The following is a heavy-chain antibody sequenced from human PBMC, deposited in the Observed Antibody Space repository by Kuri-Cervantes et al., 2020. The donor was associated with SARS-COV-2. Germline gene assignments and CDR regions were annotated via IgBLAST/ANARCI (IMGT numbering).Heavy chain of an antibody. CDR2: TYYRSKWYN. Sequence: SQTLSLTCAIPGGSVSSNIASWNWIRQSPSRGLEWLGRTYYRSKWYNDYAVSVKSRITNNQDTPKNQFSLKLTSVTAADTAVYYCARGKAEITMIGVVITSGSYYFDYWGQGTLVTVSS. V-gene: IGHV6-1*01. CDR3: ARGKAEITMIGVVITSGSYYFDY. CDR1: GGSVSSNIAS. D-gene: IGHD3-22*01. J-gene: IGHJ4*02.